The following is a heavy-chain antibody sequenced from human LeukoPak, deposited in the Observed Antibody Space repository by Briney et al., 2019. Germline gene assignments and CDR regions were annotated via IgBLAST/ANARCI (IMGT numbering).Heavy chain of an antibody. V-gene: IGHV2-5*02. D-gene: IGHD6-6*01. CDR2: ICWDDDK. CDR1: GFLRHPTGEG. CDR3: AHSEGTYSSEAFDI. Sequence: SGPTLANPTQTLTLTCNFCGFLRHPTGEGVGWIRQTQGNALACYALICWDDDKHYRPSLMSRLSIANDTSKNQEVLTMTNMDPVDIATYYCAHSEGTYSSEAFDIWGQGMMVTVAS. J-gene: IGHJ3*02.